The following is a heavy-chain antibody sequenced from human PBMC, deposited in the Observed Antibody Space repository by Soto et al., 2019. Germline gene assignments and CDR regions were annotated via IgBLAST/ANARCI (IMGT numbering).Heavy chain of an antibody. Sequence: GASVKVSCKASGYTFTSYGISWVRQAPGQGPEWMGWISAYNGNTNYAQKLQGRVTMTTDTSTSTAYMELRSLRSDDTAVYYCARVFGIVVVPADIMYYYSGMDVWGQGTTVTVSS. CDR1: GYTFTSYG. CDR3: ARVFGIVVVPADIMYYYSGMDV. CDR2: ISAYNGNT. J-gene: IGHJ6*02. D-gene: IGHD2-2*01. V-gene: IGHV1-18*01.